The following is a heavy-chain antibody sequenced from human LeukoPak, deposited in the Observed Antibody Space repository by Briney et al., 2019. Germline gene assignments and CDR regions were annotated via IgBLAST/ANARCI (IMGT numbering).Heavy chain of an antibody. D-gene: IGHD2-15*01. CDR2: ISNNGGYT. Sequence: GGSLRLSCAASGYTFSSSAMSWVRQAPGKGLEWVSAISNNGGYTYYADSVQGRFTISRDNSKSTLCLQMNSLRAEDTAVYYCAKQLGYCSDGSCYFPYWGQGTLVTVSS. CDR1: GYTFSSSA. V-gene: IGHV3-23*01. CDR3: AKQLGYCSDGSCYFPY. J-gene: IGHJ4*02.